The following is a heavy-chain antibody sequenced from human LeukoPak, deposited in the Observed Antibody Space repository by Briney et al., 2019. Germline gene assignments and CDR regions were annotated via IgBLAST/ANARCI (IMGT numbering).Heavy chain of an antibody. D-gene: IGHD2-15*01. CDR3: AKGGSGDIVVVAATRNDY. V-gene: IGHV3-23*01. Sequence: GGSLRLSRAASGFTFSSYAMSWVRQAPGKGLEWVSGISGSGGGTYYADSLRGRFTISRDNSKNTLYLQMNSLRADDRAVYYCAKGGSGDIVVVAATRNDYWGQGTLVTVSS. CDR2: ISGSGGGT. J-gene: IGHJ4*02. CDR1: GFTFSSYA.